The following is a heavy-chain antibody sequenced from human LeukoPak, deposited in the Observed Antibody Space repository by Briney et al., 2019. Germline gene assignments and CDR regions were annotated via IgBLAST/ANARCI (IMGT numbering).Heavy chain of an antibody. CDR1: GFTLSSHS. CDR2: INQNGSEK. Sequence: GGSLRLSCVVSGFTLSSHSMSWVRQAPGKGLEWVANINQNGSEKYYVDSVKGRFIISTDNPTNSLYLQMNSLRTEDTALSYCARDLGTIPPYSYNAMDASGHGTTVTLS. D-gene: IGHD1-14*01. J-gene: IGHJ6*02. CDR3: ARDLGTIPPYSYNAMDA. V-gene: IGHV3-7*01.